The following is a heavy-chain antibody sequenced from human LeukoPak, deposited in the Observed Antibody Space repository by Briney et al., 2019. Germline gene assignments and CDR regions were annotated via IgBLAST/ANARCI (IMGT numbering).Heavy chain of an antibody. D-gene: IGHD3-3*01. CDR3: AKDRSYDFWSGSTGSNRYMDV. CDR2: ISGSGGST. J-gene: IGHJ6*03. V-gene: IGHV3-23*01. Sequence: PGGSLRLSCAASRFTFSSYAMSWVRQAPGKGLEWVSAISGSGGSTYYADSVKGRFTISRDNSKNTLYLQMNSLRAEDTAVYYCAKDRSYDFWSGSTGSNRYMDVWGKGTTVTVSS. CDR1: RFTFSSYA.